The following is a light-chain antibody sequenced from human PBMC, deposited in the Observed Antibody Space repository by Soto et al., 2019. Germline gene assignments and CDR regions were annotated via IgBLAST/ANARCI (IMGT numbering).Light chain of an antibody. CDR2: YDD. CDR1: SSNIGNNG. V-gene: IGLV1-36*01. Sequence: QSVLTQPPSVSEAPRQSVTISCSGSSSNIGNNGGNWYQQLPGRPPKLLIYYDDLLPSGVSDRFSASKSGTSASLAISGLQSEDEADYYCAAWDDSLNGWVFGGGTKVTVL. J-gene: IGLJ3*02. CDR3: AAWDDSLNGWV.